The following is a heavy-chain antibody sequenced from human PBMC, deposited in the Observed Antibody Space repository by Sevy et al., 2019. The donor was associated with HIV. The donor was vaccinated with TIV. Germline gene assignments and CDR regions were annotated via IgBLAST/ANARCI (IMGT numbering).Heavy chain of an antibody. CDR1: GFTFSSYG. CDR3: VKDPSGSYRGDDAFDI. D-gene: IGHD1-26*01. V-gene: IGHV3-30*02. Sequence: GGSLRLSCAASGFTFSSYGMHWVRQAPGKGLEWVAFIRYDGSNKYYADSVKGRFTISRDNSKNTLYLQMNSLRAEDTAVYYCVKDPSGSYRGDDAFDIWGQGTMVTVSS. CDR2: IRYDGSNK. J-gene: IGHJ3*02.